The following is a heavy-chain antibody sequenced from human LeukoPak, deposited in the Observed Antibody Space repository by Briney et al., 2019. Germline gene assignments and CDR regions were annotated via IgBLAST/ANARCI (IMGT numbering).Heavy chain of an antibody. V-gene: IGHV1-8*01. Sequence: ASVKVSCKASGYTFTSYDFNWVRQATGQRPEWMGWMSPNSGDTGYAQKFQDRVTMTRNTSISTAYMELSSLRSDDTAVYYCARGPPNWGYDYWGLGTLVTVSS. CDR1: GYTFTSYD. D-gene: IGHD7-27*01. CDR2: MSPNSGDT. J-gene: IGHJ4*02. CDR3: ARGPPNWGYDY.